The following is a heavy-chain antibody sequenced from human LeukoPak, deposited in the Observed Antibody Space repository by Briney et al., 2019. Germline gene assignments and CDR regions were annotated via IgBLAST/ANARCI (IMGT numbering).Heavy chain of an antibody. J-gene: IGHJ4*02. V-gene: IGHV3-7*01. CDR2: IKQDGTET. Sequence: GGSLRLSCAASGFTFSTYWMSWVRQAPGKGLEWVANIKQDGTETHYVDSVKGRFTISRDNAKNSLYLQMNSLRAEDTAVYFCASGNYFDYWGQGTLVTVSS. CDR3: ASGNYFDY. CDR1: GFTFSTYW. D-gene: IGHD2-15*01.